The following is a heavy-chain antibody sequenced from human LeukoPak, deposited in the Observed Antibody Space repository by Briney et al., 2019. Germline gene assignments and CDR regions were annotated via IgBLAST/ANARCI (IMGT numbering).Heavy chain of an antibody. D-gene: IGHD3-22*01. V-gene: IGHV4-39*01. J-gene: IGHJ4*02. CDR2: IYYSGST. CDR1: GGSISSSSYY. Sequence: SETLSLTCTVSGGSISSSSYYWGWIRQPPGKGLEWIGSIYYSGSTYYNPSLKSRVTISVDTSKNQFSLKLGSVTAADTAVYYCARSYDSSGYYLDYWGQGTLVTVSS. CDR3: ARSYDSSGYYLDY.